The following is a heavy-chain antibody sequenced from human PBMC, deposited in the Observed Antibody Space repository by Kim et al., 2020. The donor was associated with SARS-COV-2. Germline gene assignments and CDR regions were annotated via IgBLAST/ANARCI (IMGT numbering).Heavy chain of an antibody. V-gene: IGHV4-39*02. Sequence: SETLSLTCTVSGGSISSSSYYWGWIRQPPGKGLEWIGSIYYSGSTYYNPSLKSRVTISGDTSKNQFSLKLSSVTAADTAVYYCARDGGYKAGFDYWGQGTLVTVSS. D-gene: IGHD1-20*01. CDR1: GGSISSSSYY. CDR2: IYYSGST. CDR3: ARDGGYKAGFDY. J-gene: IGHJ4*02.